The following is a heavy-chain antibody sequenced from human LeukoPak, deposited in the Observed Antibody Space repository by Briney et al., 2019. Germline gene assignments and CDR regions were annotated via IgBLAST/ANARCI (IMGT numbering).Heavy chain of an antibody. D-gene: IGHD3-22*01. CDR1: GGSLSGYY. Sequence: HSETLSLTCAVYGGSLSGYYWSWIRQPPGKGLDWIGRIYTSGSTNYNPSLKNRVTMSVDTSKNQFSLKLSSVTAADTAVYYCASTTYYYDSSGYYFLDYWGQGTLVTVSS. CDR2: IYTSGST. CDR3: ASTTYYYDSSGYYFLDY. J-gene: IGHJ4*02. V-gene: IGHV4-59*10.